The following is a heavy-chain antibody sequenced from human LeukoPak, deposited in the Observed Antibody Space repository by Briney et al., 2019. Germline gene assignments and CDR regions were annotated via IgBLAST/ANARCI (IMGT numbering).Heavy chain of an antibody. CDR1: GFSFRTYG. CDR3: ARDSSSWYGVYYYYMDV. V-gene: IGHV3-23*01. Sequence: GGSLRLSCAPSGFSFRTYGMHWVRQAPGKGLDWVSAISGSGGSTYYADSVKGRFTISRDNSKNTLYLQMNSLRAEDTAVYYCARDSSSWYGVYYYYMDVWGKGTTVTISS. CDR2: ISGSGGST. J-gene: IGHJ6*03. D-gene: IGHD6-13*01.